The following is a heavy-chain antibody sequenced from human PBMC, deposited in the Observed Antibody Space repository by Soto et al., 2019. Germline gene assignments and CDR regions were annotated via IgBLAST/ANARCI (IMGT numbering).Heavy chain of an antibody. CDR1: GGSMSNYY. CDR2: IYYIGST. D-gene: IGHD3-16*01. J-gene: IGHJ5*02. CDR3: ARGYSPAGGDAWARVRRFAP. V-gene: IGHV4-59*01. Sequence: SETLSLTCTVSGGSMSNYYWSWIRQPPGKGLEWIGYIYYIGSTNYNPSLKSRVTMSVDTSRNQLSLNLTSVTAADTAVYYCARGYSPAGGDAWARVRRFAPWGPGILV.